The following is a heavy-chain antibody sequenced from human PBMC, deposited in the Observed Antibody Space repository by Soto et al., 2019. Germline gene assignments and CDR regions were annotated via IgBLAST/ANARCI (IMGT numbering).Heavy chain of an antibody. Sequence: GGSLRLSCAASGFTFSSYWMHWVRQAPGKGLVWVSRINSDGSSTSYADSVKGRFTISRDNAKNTLYLQMNSLRAEDTAVYYCAREVKYYDFWSGYHDYWGQGTLVTVSS. CDR1: GFTFSSYW. CDR2: INSDGSST. CDR3: AREVKYYDFWSGYHDY. D-gene: IGHD3-3*01. J-gene: IGHJ4*02. V-gene: IGHV3-74*01.